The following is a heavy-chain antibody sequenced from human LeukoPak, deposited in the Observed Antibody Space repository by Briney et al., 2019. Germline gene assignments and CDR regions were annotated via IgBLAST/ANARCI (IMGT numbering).Heavy chain of an antibody. J-gene: IGHJ6*03. CDR3: ARDPYSGSYGNYYYYFMDV. Sequence: GGSLRLSCAASGFTFSSYAMSWVRQAPGKGLEWVSSITSGSSYRFYADSVKGRFTISRDNAKNSLYLQMNSLRAEDTAVYYCARDPYSGSYGNYYYYFMDVWGKGTTVTISS. CDR2: ITSGSSYR. CDR1: GFTFSSYA. D-gene: IGHD1-26*01. V-gene: IGHV3-21*01.